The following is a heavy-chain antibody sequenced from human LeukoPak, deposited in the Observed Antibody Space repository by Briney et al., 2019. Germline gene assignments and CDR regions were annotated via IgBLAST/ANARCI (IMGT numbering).Heavy chain of an antibody. J-gene: IGHJ3*02. CDR3: ARRNSTLGYAFDI. CDR1: GFTFSSYS. D-gene: IGHD1-26*01. V-gene: IGHV3-48*02. CDR2: IASGTTI. Sequence: GGSLRLSCAASGFTFSSYSMNWVRQAPGKGLEWVSYIASGTTIYSADSVKGRFTISRDNAKNSLYLQMNSLRDEDTAVYYCARRNSTLGYAFDIWGQGTMVTVSS.